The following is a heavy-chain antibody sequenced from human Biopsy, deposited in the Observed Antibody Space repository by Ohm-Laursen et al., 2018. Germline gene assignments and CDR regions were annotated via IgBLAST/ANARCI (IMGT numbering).Heavy chain of an antibody. D-gene: IGHD6-6*01. V-gene: IGHV1-8*01. CDR2: MIPSSGTT. J-gene: IGHJ5*02. CDR3: ARGYSRRVSIFEASIYWFDT. CDR1: GYSFSTYD. Sequence: GASVKVSCKASGYSFSTYDANWVRQARGQGLEWMGWMIPSSGTTGYAQRFQGRVTLTMNTSISTAYMELSGLRSEDTAVYFCARGYSRRVSIFEASIYWFDTWGQGTLVTVSS.